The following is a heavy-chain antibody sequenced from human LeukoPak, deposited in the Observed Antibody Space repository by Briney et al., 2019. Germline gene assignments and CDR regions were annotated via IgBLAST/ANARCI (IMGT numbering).Heavy chain of an antibody. CDR2: ISYDGSNK. CDR1: GFTFSSYG. V-gene: IGHV3-30*18. J-gene: IGHJ4*02. Sequence: PGGSLRLSCAASGFTFSSYGMHWVRQAPGKGLEWVAVISYDGSNKYYADSVKGRFTISRDNSKNTLYLQMNSLRAEDTAVYYCAKDRIAVAAFFDYWGQGTLVTVSS. CDR3: AKDRIAVAAFFDY. D-gene: IGHD6-19*01.